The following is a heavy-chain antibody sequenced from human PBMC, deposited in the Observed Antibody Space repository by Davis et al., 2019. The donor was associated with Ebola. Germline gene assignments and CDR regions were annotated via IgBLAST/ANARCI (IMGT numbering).Heavy chain of an antibody. J-gene: IGHJ5*02. CDR1: GGSFSGYF. Sequence: PSETLSLTCGVYGGSFSGYFWSWIRQAPGKGLEWIGEINHRGGTNYNPSLKSRLTILVDTSKNQFSLEMSSVTAADTAVYYCARDHEHSYGRRFDPWGQGIQVTVSS. V-gene: IGHV4-34*01. D-gene: IGHD5-18*01. CDR3: ARDHEHSYGRRFDP. CDR2: INHRGGT.